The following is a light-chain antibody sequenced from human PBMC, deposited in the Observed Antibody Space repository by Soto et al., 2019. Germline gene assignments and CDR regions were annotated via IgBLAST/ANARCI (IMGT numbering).Light chain of an antibody. CDR3: QLYTIWPFP. CDR2: DVS. Sequence: VITHSKDPLSFSPWEMATLSCMAGQVVTTNFAWYQQKSGQSPRLLIYDVSIRATGVPARFSGTGSETDFTLTISGLQSEDSAVYFCQLYTIWPFPFG. V-gene: IGKV3-15*01. CDR1: QVVTTN. J-gene: IGKJ2*01.